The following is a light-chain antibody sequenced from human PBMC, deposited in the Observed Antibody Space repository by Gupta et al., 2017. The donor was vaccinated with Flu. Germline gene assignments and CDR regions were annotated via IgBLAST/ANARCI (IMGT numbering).Light chain of an antibody. CDR3: QQSYSTPYS. Sequence: ASVGDRVTITCRSSQIIGTYLNWYRQRPGRGPELLIHAASSLHTGVPSRFSGSGSGTDFTFTISNLQPEEFATFYCQQSYSTPYSFGQGTKLQIK. V-gene: IGKV1-39*01. CDR1: QIIGTY. J-gene: IGKJ2*03. CDR2: AAS.